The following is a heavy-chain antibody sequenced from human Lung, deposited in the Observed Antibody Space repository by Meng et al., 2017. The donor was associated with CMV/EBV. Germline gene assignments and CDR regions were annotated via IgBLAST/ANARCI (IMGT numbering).Heavy chain of an antibody. CDR2: INWNSGST. CDR1: GFTFDDYG. J-gene: IGHJ6*02. CDR3: ARGLRAAANYYYYGMDV. Sequence: GGSLRLSCAASGFTFDDYGMSWVRQAPGKGLEWVSGINWNSGSTGFADSVKGRFTISRDNAKNSLYLQMNSLRAEDTALYYCARGLRAAANYYYYGMDVWGQRTTVTVSS. D-gene: IGHD6-13*01. V-gene: IGHV3-20*04.